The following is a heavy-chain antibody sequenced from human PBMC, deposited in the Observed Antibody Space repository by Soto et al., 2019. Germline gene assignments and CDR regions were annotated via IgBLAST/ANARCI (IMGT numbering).Heavy chain of an antibody. CDR2: ISSSGSTI. D-gene: IGHD4-4*01. CDR1: GFTFSSYE. CDR3: ARTVDYYYYGMDV. V-gene: IGHV3-48*03. J-gene: IGHJ6*04. Sequence: GGSLRLSCVASGFTFSSYEMNWVRQAPGKGLEWVSYISSSGSTIYYADSVKGRFTISRDNAKNSLYLQMNSLRAEDTAVYYCARTVDYYYYGMDVWGKGTTVTVSS.